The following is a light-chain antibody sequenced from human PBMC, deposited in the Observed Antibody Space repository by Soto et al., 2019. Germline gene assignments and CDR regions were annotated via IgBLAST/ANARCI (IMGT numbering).Light chain of an antibody. J-gene: IGKJ1*01. CDR2: GAS. Sequence: EIVMTQSPATLSVSPGERATLSCRASQSVSSNLAWYQQKPGQAPRLLIYGASTRATGIPARFSGSGSGTDFTLINRSMQTDDSIKKNGQQNKKWPPASFSQRTKLAIK. CDR3: QQNKKWPPAS. CDR1: QSVSSN. V-gene: IGKV3-15*01.